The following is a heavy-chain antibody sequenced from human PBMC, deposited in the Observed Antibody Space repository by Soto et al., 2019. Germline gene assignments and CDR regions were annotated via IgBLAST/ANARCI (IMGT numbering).Heavy chain of an antibody. Sequence: HPGGSLRLSCAASGFPFSSSWMSWVRQAPGKGLEWVANIKQDGSEKYYVDSVKGRFTISRDNAKNSLYLQMNSLRAEDTAVYYCARTYYYDSSGYYYNFYWGQGTLVTVSS. V-gene: IGHV3-7*01. CDR3: ARTYYYDSSGYYYNFY. J-gene: IGHJ4*02. CDR2: IKQDGSEK. CDR1: GFPFSSSW. D-gene: IGHD3-22*01.